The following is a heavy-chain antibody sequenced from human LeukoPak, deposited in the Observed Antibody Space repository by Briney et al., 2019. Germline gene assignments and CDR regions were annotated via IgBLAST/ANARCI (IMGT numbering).Heavy chain of an antibody. D-gene: IGHD3-10*01. Sequence: PGGSLRLSCAASGFSFSTYEMNWVRQAPGKGLEWVSFISSSGSSIHYADSVKGRFTISRDNSKNTLYLQMNSLRAEDTAVYYCARVTGSGSYYNGIDYWGQGTLVTVSS. CDR2: ISSSGSSI. CDR3: ARVTGSGSYYNGIDY. J-gene: IGHJ4*02. V-gene: IGHV3-48*03. CDR1: GFSFSTYE.